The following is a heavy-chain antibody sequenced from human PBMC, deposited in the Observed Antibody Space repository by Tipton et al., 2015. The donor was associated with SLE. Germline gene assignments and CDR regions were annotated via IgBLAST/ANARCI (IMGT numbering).Heavy chain of an antibody. D-gene: IGHD3-3*01. V-gene: IGHV4-61*09. CDR1: GDSISSGDYY. CDR3: ARGNYDFRGRTFDI. CDR2: IYSSGGT. J-gene: IGHJ3*02. Sequence: TLSLTCTVSGDSISSGDYYWTWIRQSAGKGLEWIGYIYSSGGTDYNPSLKSRLTISVETSKNQFSLKLTSVTAADTAVYYCARGNYDFRGRTFDIWGQGTMVTVSS.